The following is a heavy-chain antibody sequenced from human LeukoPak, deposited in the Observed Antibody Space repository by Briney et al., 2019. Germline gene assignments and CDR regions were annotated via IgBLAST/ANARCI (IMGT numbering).Heavy chain of an antibody. CDR2: ISGSGTST. Sequence: TGGSLRLSCAASGFTFSNYDVTWVRQAPGKGLEWVSAISGSGTSTYYTDSVKGRFTISRDNSKNTLYLQMNSLRAEDTAVYYRAGVGGIINALDYWGQGTLVTVSS. CDR3: AGVGGIINALDY. CDR1: GFTFSNYD. D-gene: IGHD2-8*01. J-gene: IGHJ4*02. V-gene: IGHV3-23*01.